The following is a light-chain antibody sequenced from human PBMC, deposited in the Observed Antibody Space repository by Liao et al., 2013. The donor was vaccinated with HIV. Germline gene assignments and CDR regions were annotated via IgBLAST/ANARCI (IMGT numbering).Light chain of an antibody. Sequence: SYELTQPPSVSVSPGQTASITCSGDKLGHKYACWYQQRPGQSPVLVIYQDTKRPSGIPARFSGSNSGNTATLTISGTQAMDEADYYCQAWDSSTAAVFGGGTKLTVL. CDR2: QDT. CDR3: QAWDSSTAAV. CDR1: KLGHKY. J-gene: IGLJ2*01. V-gene: IGLV3-1*01.